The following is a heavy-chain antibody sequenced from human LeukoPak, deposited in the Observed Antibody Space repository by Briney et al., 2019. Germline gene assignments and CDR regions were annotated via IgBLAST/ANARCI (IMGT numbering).Heavy chain of an antibody. CDR1: GYSISSGYY. J-gene: IGHJ3*02. V-gene: IGHV4-38-2*01. CDR2: IYHSGST. D-gene: IGHD6-13*01. CDR3: ARPKYSSSWSEIWNI. Sequence: SETLSLTXAVSGYSISSGYYWGWIRQPPGKGLEWIGSIYHSGSTYYNPSLKSRVTISVDTSKNQFSLKLSSVTAADTAVYYCARPKYSSSWSEIWNIWGQGTMVTVSS.